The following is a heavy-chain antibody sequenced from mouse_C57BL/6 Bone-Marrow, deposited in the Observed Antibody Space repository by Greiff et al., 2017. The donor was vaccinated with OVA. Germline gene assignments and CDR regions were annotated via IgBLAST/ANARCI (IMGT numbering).Heavy chain of an antibody. Sequence: VQLQQSGAELVRPGASVTLSCKALGYTFTDYEMHWVKQTPVHGLEWIGAIDPETGGTAYNQTFKGKAILTADKSSSTAYMELRSLTSEDSAVYYCTRARWLLRTFWYFDVWGTGTTVTVSS. CDR3: TRARWLLRTFWYFDV. D-gene: IGHD2-3*01. CDR2: IDPETGGT. V-gene: IGHV1-15*01. J-gene: IGHJ1*03. CDR1: GYTFTDYE.